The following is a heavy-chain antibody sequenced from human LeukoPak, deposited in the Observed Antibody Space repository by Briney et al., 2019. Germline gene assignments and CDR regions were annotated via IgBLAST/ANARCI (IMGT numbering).Heavy chain of an antibody. D-gene: IGHD4-17*01. Sequence: GGSLRLSCAGSGFTFSSHSMSWVRQAPGKGLERVSSISGSSDYIYYADSVKGRFTISRDNAKNSLFLHMKGLRVEDTAVYYCAKVDSFMTTVTNGNWGQGTLVTVSS. J-gene: IGHJ4*02. V-gene: IGHV3-21*01. CDR2: ISGSSDYI. CDR1: GFTFSSHS. CDR3: AKVDSFMTTVTNGN.